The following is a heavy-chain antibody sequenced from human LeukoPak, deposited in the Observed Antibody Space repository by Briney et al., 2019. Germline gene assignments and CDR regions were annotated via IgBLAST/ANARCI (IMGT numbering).Heavy chain of an antibody. J-gene: IGHJ4*02. Sequence: PSETLSLTQALYGGSLSGLFWRCVRQPPGKGLEWIGEITPSGSTNYNPSLESRVSISVDTSKKKLSLRLTSVTAADSAVYYCASSFYYDSRDYWGQGTLVTVSS. V-gene: IGHV4-34*01. CDR3: ASSFYYDSRDY. D-gene: IGHD3-22*01. CDR1: GGSLSGLF. CDR2: ITPSGST.